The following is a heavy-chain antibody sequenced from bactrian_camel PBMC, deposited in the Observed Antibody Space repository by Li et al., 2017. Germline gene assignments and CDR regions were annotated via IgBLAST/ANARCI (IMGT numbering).Heavy chain of an antibody. Sequence: VQLVESGGRSVQSGVSLRLSCVASFHTYSSYCMGWFRQAPGKEREGVATIDSDHSTTYRDSVKGRFTISRDNAKNTLYLQMNSLKTEDMAMYYCAKEIEAQVPGGPFGHWGQGTQVTVS. V-gene: IGHV3S1*01. CDR1: FHTYSSYC. CDR2: IDSDHSTT. J-gene: IGHJ6*01. CDR3: AKEIEAQVPGGPFGH.